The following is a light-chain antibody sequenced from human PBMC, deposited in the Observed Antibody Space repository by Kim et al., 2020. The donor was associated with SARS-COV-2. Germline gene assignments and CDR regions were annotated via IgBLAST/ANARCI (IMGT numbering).Light chain of an antibody. Sequence: ALGQTVRITCQGESLRSYYASWYQQKPGQAPVLVFYGKNNRPSGIPDRFSGSYSGNTASLTSTAAQAEDEADYYCNSRESSANHWMFGGGTQLTVL. CDR3: NSRESSANHWM. CDR1: SLRSYY. J-gene: IGLJ3*02. V-gene: IGLV3-19*01. CDR2: GKN.